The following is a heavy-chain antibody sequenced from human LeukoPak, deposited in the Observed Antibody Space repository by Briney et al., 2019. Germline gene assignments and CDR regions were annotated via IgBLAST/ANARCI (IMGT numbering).Heavy chain of an antibody. D-gene: IGHD5-24*01. Sequence: GGSLRLSCAVSGFTFSSYWMHWVRQAPGKGLVWVSRIKSDGSSTSYADSVKGRFTISRDNVKNTLYLQMNSLRAEATAVYYCARGDGYGMDVWGQGTTVTVSS. CDR1: GFTFSSYW. V-gene: IGHV3-74*01. J-gene: IGHJ6*02. CDR2: IKSDGSST. CDR3: ARGDGYGMDV.